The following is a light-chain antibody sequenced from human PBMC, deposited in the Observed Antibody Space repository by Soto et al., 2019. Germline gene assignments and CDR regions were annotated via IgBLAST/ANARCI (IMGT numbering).Light chain of an antibody. V-gene: IGLV2-14*01. CDR2: EVT. J-gene: IGLJ1*01. CDR3: SSYTSGTNFYD. CDR1: SNDIGAYNY. Sequence: QSVLTQPASVSGSPGQSITISCTGTSNDIGAYNYVSWYQHHPGKAPKLMIYEVTNRTSGFSNRFSGSKSGNTASLTISGLQADDEADYYCSSYTSGTNFYDFGTGTKVTVL.